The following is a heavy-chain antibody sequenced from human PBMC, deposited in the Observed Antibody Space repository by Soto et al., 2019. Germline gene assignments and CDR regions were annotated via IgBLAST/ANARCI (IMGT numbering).Heavy chain of an antibody. CDR1: GGTFSSYA. CDR2: IIPIFGTA. CDR3: ARLGIAVAATTFRYYYYGMDV. V-gene: IGHV1-69*13. J-gene: IGHJ6*02. Sequence: ASVKVSCKASGGTFSSYAISWVRQAPGQGLEWMGGIIPIFGTANYAQKFQGRVTITADESTSTAYMELSSLRSKDTAVYYCARLGIAVAATTFRYYYYGMDVWGQGTTVTVSS. D-gene: IGHD6-19*01.